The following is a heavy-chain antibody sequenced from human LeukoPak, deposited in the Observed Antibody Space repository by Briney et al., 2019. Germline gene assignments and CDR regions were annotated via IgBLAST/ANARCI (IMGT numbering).Heavy chain of an antibody. CDR3: ARAYCGGDCSYYYYGMDV. V-gene: IGHV3-7*03. CDR2: IKQDGSEK. CDR1: GFTFSSYA. D-gene: IGHD2-21*02. Sequence: GGSLRLSCAASGFTFSSYAMRWVRQAPGKGLEWVANIKQDGSEKYYVDSVKGRFTISRDNAKNSLYLQMNSLRAEDTAVYYCARAYCGGDCSYYYYGMDVWGQGTTVTVSS. J-gene: IGHJ6*02.